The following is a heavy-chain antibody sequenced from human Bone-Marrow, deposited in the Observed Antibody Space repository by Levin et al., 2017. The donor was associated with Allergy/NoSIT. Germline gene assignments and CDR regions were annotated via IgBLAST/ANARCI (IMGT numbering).Heavy chain of an antibody. CDR1: GYTFTAYY. V-gene: IGHV1-2*02. D-gene: IGHD1-26*01. Sequence: GASVKVSCKPSGYTFTAYYTQWVRQAPGQGLEWMGWINSDTGDTTYAQRFQGRVTMTRDTSISTAYMELNRLTSDDTAVYYCARRGVDGRTVGDHWGQGTLVTVSS. J-gene: IGHJ4*02. CDR2: INSDTGDT. CDR3: ARRGVDGRTVGDH.